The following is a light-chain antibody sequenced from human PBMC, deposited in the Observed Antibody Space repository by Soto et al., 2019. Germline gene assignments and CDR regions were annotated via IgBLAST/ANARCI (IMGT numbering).Light chain of an antibody. CDR1: QYINTR. V-gene: IGKV3-11*01. J-gene: IGKJ1*01. CDR2: QTS. Sequence: PGDRVTLSCRASQYINTRLAWYQHRPGQAPRLLIYQTSIRAAGIPARFSASGSGTDFTLTISDVQPEDFALYYCHQRQSWPRTFGQGTKVDIK. CDR3: HQRQSWPRT.